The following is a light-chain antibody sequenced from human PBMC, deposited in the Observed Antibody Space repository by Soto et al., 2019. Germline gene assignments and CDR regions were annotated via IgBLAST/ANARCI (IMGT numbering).Light chain of an antibody. J-gene: IGLJ2*01. V-gene: IGLV1-44*01. CDR1: TSNIGNNF. CDR2: SNN. CDR3: AAWDDSLNGVL. Sequence: QSVLTQPPSASGTPGQRVTISCSGSTSNIGNNFVNWYQQLPGTAPKLLIYSNNQRPSGVPDRFSGSKSGTSASLAISGLQSEDEADYDCAAWDDSLNGVLFGGGTKLTVL.